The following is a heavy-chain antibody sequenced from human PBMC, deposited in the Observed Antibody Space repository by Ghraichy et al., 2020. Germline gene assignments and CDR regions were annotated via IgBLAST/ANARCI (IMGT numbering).Heavy chain of an antibody. CDR2: IKEDGSEK. CDR1: GFTFTNYW. D-gene: IGHD3-3*01. J-gene: IGHJ4*02. V-gene: IGHV3-7*01. Sequence: GSLRLSCAVSGFTFTNYWMSWVRQAPGKGLEWVANIKEDGSEKYYVDSVKGRFTISRDNAKNSLYLQMNSLRAEDTAVYYCTRDKPNYYFWSAYYAYWGQGTLVTVSS. CDR3: TRDKPNYYFWSAYYAY.